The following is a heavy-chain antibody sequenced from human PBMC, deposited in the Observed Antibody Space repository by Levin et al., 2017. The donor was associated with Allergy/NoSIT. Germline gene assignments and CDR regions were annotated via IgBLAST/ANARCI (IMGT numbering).Heavy chain of an antibody. CDR2: IDDGGYST. Sequence: GGSLRLSCVASGFTFSQDAMSWVRQAPGKGLEWVSTIDDGGYSTHYADSVKGRFTISRDNSRNILYLQLNSLRAEDTARYYCAKDKGMSVGASDYWGPGTLVSVSS. D-gene: IGHD1-26*01. V-gene: IGHV3-23*01. J-gene: IGHJ4*02. CDR1: GFTFSQDA. CDR3: AKDKGMSVGASDY.